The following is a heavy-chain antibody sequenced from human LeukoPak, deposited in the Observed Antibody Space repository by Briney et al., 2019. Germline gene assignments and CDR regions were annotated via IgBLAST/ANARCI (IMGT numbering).Heavy chain of an antibody. Sequence: GGSLGLSCAGSGFTSSSYAMAWVRQAPGKGLEWVSAISGSGGTTYYADSVRGRFTISRDNSKNTLYLQLNSLRAEDTALYYCAKGGLDYYETGGLSDTWNFGMDVWGQGTTVTVSS. CDR1: GFTSSSYA. CDR2: ISGSGGTT. D-gene: IGHD3-22*01. V-gene: IGHV3-23*01. CDR3: AKGGLDYYETGGLSDTWNFGMDV. J-gene: IGHJ6*02.